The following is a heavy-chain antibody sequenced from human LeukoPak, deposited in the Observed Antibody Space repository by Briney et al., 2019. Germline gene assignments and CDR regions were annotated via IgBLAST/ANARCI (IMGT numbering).Heavy chain of an antibody. CDR2: ISGSGGST. V-gene: IGHV3-23*01. Sequence: GGSLRLSCAASGFTFSSYAMSWVRQAPGKGLEWASAISGSGGSTYYADSVKGWFTISRDNSKNTLYLQMNSLRAEDTAVYYCAKSYDFWSGYTDYWGQGTLVTVSS. J-gene: IGHJ4*02. D-gene: IGHD3-3*01. CDR1: GFTFSSYA. CDR3: AKSYDFWSGYTDY.